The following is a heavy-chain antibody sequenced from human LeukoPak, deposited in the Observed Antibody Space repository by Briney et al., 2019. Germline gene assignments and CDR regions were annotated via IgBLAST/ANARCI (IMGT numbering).Heavy chain of an antibody. CDR1: GYTFTDYF. J-gene: IGHJ4*02. CDR2: IRPNSGDT. V-gene: IGHV1-2*02. Sequence: ASVKVSCKASGYTFTDYFIHWVRQAPGQGLKWMGWIRPNSGDTHYAQRFQGRVTMTRDTSVSTAHMELSSLRSDDTAIYYCARNYGHNSKYFDFWGQGTLVTVSS. D-gene: IGHD4-17*01. CDR3: ARNYGHNSKYFDF.